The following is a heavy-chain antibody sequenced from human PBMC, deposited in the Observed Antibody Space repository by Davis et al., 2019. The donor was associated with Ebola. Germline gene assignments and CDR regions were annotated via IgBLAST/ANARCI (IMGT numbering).Heavy chain of an antibody. V-gene: IGHV3-7*01. CDR2: IKQDGSEK. CDR3: ARSPDVLRYFDWSSDFDY. D-gene: IGHD3-9*01. CDR1: GFTFSSYW. Sequence: GESLKLSCAASGFTFSSYWMSWVRQAPGKGLEWVANIKQDGSEKYYVDSVKGRFTISRDNAKNSLYLQMNSLRAEDTAVYYCARSPDVLRYFDWSSDFDYWGQGTLVTVSS. J-gene: IGHJ4*02.